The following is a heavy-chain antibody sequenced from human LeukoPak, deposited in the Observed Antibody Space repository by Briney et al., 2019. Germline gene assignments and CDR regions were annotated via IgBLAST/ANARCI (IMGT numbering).Heavy chain of an antibody. V-gene: IGHV3-30*18. CDR3: AKSGNKQWLATGFFDY. Sequence: GGSLRLSCAASGFTFSSYGMHWVRQAPGKGLEWVAVISYDGSNKYYADSVKGRFTISRDNSKNTLYLQMNSLRAEDTAVYYCAKSGNKQWLATGFFDYWGQGTLVTVSS. J-gene: IGHJ4*02. CDR1: GFTFSSYG. CDR2: ISYDGSNK. D-gene: IGHD6-19*01.